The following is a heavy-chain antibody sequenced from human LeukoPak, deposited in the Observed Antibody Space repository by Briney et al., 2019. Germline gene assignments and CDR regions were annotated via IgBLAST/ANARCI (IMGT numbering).Heavy chain of an antibody. D-gene: IGHD4-17*01. Sequence: HPGGSLRLSCAASGFTFSSYAFHWVRQAPGQGLEWVAVTSYDGSEKHYADSVKGRFTISRDNSKNTTSLQMNSLSAEDTAVYYCARVGTLTHYYYYYGMDVWGRGTTVTVSS. V-gene: IGHV3-30-3*01. CDR3: ARVGTLTHYYYYYGMDV. J-gene: IGHJ6*02. CDR2: TSYDGSEK. CDR1: GFTFSSYA.